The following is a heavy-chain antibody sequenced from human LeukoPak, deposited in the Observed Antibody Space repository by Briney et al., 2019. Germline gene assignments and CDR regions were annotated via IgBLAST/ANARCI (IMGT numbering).Heavy chain of an antibody. D-gene: IGHD3-3*01. Sequence: SETLSLTCTVSGGSISSYYWSWIRQPPGKGLEWIGYIYYSGSTNYNPSLKSRVTISVDTSKNQFSLKLSSVTAADTAVYYCARVCYDFWSGYSPYYYYMDVWGKGTTVTVSS. CDR3: ARVCYDFWSGYSPYYYYMDV. J-gene: IGHJ6*03. CDR2: IYYSGST. CDR1: GGSISSYY. V-gene: IGHV4-59*01.